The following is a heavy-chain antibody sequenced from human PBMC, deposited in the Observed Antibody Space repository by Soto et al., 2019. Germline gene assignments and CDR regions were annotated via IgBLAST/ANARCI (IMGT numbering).Heavy chain of an antibody. J-gene: IGHJ4*02. CDR2: ISGSGGST. Sequence: EVQLLESGGGLVQPGGSLRLSCAASGFTFSSYAMSWVRQAPGKGLEWVSAISGSGGSTYYADSVKGRFTISRDNSKNTLYLQMNSLRAEDTAVYYCAKGLGGYCSGGSCSLIYFDYWGQGTLVTVSS. D-gene: IGHD2-15*01. V-gene: IGHV3-23*01. CDR3: AKGLGGYCSGGSCSLIYFDY. CDR1: GFTFSSYA.